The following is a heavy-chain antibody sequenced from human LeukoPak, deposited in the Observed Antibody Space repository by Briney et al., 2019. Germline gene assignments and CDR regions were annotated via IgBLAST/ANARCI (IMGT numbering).Heavy chain of an antibody. V-gene: IGHV4-59*08. Sequence: SETLSLTCTVSGCSISSYYWSWIRQPPGKGLEWIGYIYYSGSTNYNPSLKSRVTISVLTSKNQFSLKLSSVAAADTAVYYCATLGQARGYSYGPFDYWGQGSLVTVST. D-gene: IGHD5-18*01. J-gene: IGHJ4*02. CDR3: ATLGQARGYSYGPFDY. CDR2: IYYSGST. CDR1: GCSISSYY.